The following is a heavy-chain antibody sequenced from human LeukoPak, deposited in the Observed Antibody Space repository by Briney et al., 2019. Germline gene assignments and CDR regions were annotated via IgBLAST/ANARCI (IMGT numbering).Heavy chain of an antibody. CDR3: AKEGGKKGYDFWSGYYAFDI. D-gene: IGHD3-3*01. J-gene: IGHJ3*02. CDR1: GFTFSSYG. Sequence: GGSLRLSCAASGFTFSSYGMSWVRQAPGKGLEWVSAISGSGGSTYYADSVKGRFTISRDNSKNTLYLQMNSLRAEDTAVYYCAKEGGKKGYDFWSGYYAFDIWGQGTMVTVSS. V-gene: IGHV3-23*01. CDR2: ISGSGGST.